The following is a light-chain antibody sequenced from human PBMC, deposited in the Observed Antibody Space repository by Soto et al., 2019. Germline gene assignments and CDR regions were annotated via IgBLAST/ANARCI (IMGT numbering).Light chain of an antibody. J-gene: IGKJ1*01. V-gene: IGKV1-8*01. CDR2: AAS. CDR3: QQYYHYPQA. Sequence: AIRMTQSPSSFSASTGDRVTITCRASQGISSYLAWYQQKPGKAPKLLIYAASTLQSGVPSRFSGSGSGTGFTLPIRRLQSGDFATYYCQQYYHYPQAFRQGTKVEI. CDR1: QGISSY.